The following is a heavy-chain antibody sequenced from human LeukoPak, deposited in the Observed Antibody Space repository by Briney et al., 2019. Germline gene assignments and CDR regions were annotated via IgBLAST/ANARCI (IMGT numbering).Heavy chain of an antibody. CDR2: IIPIFGTA. D-gene: IGHD6-19*01. CDR1: GGTFSSYA. J-gene: IGHJ4*02. Sequence: SVKVSCKASGGTFSSYAISWVRQAPGQGLEWMRGIIPIFGTANYAQKFQGRVTITADESTSTAYMELSSLRSEDTAVYYCTTVSRLVRYYFDYWGQGTLVTVSS. CDR3: TTVSRLVRYYFDY. V-gene: IGHV1-69*13.